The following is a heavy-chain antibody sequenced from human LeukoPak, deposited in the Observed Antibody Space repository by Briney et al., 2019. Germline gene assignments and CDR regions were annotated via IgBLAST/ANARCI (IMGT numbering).Heavy chain of an antibody. D-gene: IGHD5/OR15-5a*01. CDR3: ATSSSVTHTRDP. CDR1: GYGFSDVY. Sequence: ASVKVSCKASGYGFSDVYFNWVRQAPGQGLEWMGWINPYSGASKYAQRFQGRVSMDASIDTAYLELSWLTSDDTAVYYCATSSSVTHTRDPWGPGTLVNVSS. V-gene: IGHV1-2*02. J-gene: IGHJ5*02. CDR2: INPYSGAS.